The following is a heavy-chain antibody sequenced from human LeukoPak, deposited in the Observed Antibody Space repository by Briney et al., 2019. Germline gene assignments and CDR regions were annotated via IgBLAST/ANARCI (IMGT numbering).Heavy chain of an antibody. CDR3: ARSRSGYGSFGY. CDR2: IWYDGSNK. J-gene: IGHJ4*02. Sequence: PGGSLRLSCAASGFTFSSYGMHGVRQAPGKGLGWVAVIWYDGSNKYYADSVKGRFTISRDNSKNTLYLQMNSLRAEDTAVYYCARSRSGYGSFGYWGQGTLVTVSS. CDR1: GFTFSSYG. D-gene: IGHD5-12*01. V-gene: IGHV3-33*01.